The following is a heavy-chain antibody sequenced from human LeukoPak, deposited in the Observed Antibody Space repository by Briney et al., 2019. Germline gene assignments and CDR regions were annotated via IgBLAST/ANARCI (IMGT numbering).Heavy chain of an antibody. CDR1: GFTFDDYA. Sequence: GGSLRLSCAASGFTFDDYAMPWVRQAPGKGLEWVSGISWNSGSIGYADSVKGRFTISRDNAKNSLYLQMNSLRAEDTALYYCAKAYSSSWYGGVDYWGQGTLVTVSS. V-gene: IGHV3-9*01. D-gene: IGHD6-13*01. J-gene: IGHJ4*02. CDR2: ISWNSGSI. CDR3: AKAYSSSWYGGVDY.